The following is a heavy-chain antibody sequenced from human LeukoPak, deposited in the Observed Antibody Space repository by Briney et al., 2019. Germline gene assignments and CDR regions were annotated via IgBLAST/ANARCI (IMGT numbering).Heavy chain of an antibody. J-gene: IGHJ4*02. V-gene: IGHV1-69*05. CDR1: GGTFSSYA. Sequence: SVKVSCKASGGTFSSYAISWVRQAPGQGLEWMGGIIPIFGTANYAQKFQGRVTITTDESTSTAYMELSSLRSEDTAVYYCARGGRGPAALLQPLDYWGQGTLVTVSS. D-gene: IGHD2-2*01. CDR2: IIPIFGTA. CDR3: ARGGRGPAALLQPLDY.